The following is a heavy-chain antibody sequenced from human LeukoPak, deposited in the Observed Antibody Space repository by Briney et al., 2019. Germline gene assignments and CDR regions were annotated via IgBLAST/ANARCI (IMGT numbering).Heavy chain of an antibody. CDR1: GFTFSTYW. CDR3: ARVKATVTTKPLEGAFDI. V-gene: IGHV3-7*03. D-gene: IGHD4-17*01. Sequence: GGSLRLSCAASGFTFSTYWMTWVHQAPGKGLEWVANIKQDGSEKYYVDSVKGRFTISRDNAKNSLYLQMNSLRAEDTAVYYCARVKATVTTKPLEGAFDIWGQGTMVIVSS. J-gene: IGHJ3*02. CDR2: IKQDGSEK.